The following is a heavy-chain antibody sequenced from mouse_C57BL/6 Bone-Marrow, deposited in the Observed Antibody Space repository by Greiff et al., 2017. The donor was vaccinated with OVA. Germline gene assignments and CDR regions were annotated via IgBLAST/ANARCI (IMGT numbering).Heavy chain of an antibody. CDR2: IYPGSGST. CDR3: ARRSSDYDGYYFDY. CDR1: GYTFTSYW. J-gene: IGHJ2*01. V-gene: IGHV1-55*01. Sequence: VQLQQPGAELVKPGASVKMSCKASGYTFTSYWITWVKQRPGQGLEWIGDIYPGSGSTNYNEKFKSKATLTVDTSSSTASMQLSSLTSEDSAVYYCARRSSDYDGYYFDYWGQGTTLTVSS. D-gene: IGHD2-3*01.